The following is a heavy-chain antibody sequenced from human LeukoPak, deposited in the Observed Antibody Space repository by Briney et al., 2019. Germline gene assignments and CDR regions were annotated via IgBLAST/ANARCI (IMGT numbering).Heavy chain of an antibody. J-gene: IGHJ4*02. D-gene: IGHD6-19*01. CDR2: ISGSGGST. V-gene: IGHV3-23*01. CDR3: AIRWDSSGWYYFDY. Sequence: GGSLRLSCAASGFTFSSYATSWVRQAPGKGLEWVSDISGSGGSTYYADSVKGRFTISRDNSKNTLYLQMNSLRAEDTAVYYCAIRWDSSGWYYFDYWGQGTLVTVSS. CDR1: GFTFSSYA.